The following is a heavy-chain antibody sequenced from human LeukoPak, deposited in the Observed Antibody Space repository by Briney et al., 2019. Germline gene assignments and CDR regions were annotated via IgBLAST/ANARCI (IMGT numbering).Heavy chain of an antibody. CDR3: AREGGSYLSNYYYGMDV. CDR2: ISAYNGNT. Sequence: ASVKVSCKASGYTFTSYGISWVRQAPGQGLEWMGWISAYNGNTNYAQKLQGRVTMTTDTSTSTAYMELRSLRSDDTAVYYCAREGGSYLSNYYYGMDVWGQGTTVTVSS. J-gene: IGHJ6*02. V-gene: IGHV1-18*01. D-gene: IGHD1-26*01. CDR1: GYTFTSYG.